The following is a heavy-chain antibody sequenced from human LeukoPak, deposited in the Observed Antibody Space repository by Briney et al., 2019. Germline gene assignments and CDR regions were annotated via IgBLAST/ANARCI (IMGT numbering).Heavy chain of an antibody. CDR3: AREKRGSGTYGALDI. CDR1: GFPLNKKY. J-gene: IGHJ3*02. CDR2: LYSGGNT. D-gene: IGHD3-10*01. V-gene: IGHV3-53*01. Sequence: PGGSLGPSCSAPGFPLNKKYMTRVRPAPGKGLEWVSVLYSGGNTYYADSVKGRLTISRDNSKNTLYLQMNSLRAEDTAVYYCAREKRGSGTYGALDIWGEGTMVTVSS.